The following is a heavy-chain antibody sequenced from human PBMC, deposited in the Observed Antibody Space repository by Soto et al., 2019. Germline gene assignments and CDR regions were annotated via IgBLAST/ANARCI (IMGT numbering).Heavy chain of an antibody. CDR1: GGTFSSYT. CDR2: IIPILGIA. Sequence: QVQLVQSGAEVKKPGSSVKVSCKASGGTFSSYTISWVRQAPGQGLEWMGRIIPILGIANYAQKFQGRVTINADKSTSTAYMELSSLRSEDTAVYYCASPYSSSSAGLFDYWGQGTLVTVSS. J-gene: IGHJ4*02. CDR3: ASPYSSSSAGLFDY. D-gene: IGHD6-6*01. V-gene: IGHV1-69*02.